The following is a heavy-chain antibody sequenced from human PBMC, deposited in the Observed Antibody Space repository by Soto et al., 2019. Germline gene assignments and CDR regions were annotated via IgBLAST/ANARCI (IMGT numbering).Heavy chain of an antibody. Sequence: GGSLRLSCAASGFTFSGSPIHWVRQASGKGLEWIGRIKAKTNNYATAYAASVKGRFIVSRDDSKNTAFLQMNSLKTEDTAMYYCVRHIIVGNTDWFDTWGPGTLVTVSS. J-gene: IGHJ5*02. CDR3: VRHIIVGNTDWFDT. V-gene: IGHV3-73*01. CDR1: GFTFSGSP. CDR2: IKAKTNNYAT. D-gene: IGHD1-26*01.